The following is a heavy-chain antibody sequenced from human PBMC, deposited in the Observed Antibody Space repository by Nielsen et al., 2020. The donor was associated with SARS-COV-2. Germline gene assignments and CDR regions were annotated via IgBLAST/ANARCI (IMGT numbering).Heavy chain of an antibody. CDR2: ITPIFGTA. V-gene: IGHV1-69*13. CDR1: GGSLSGYS. CDR3: GRDGVGATSFDY. J-gene: IGHJ4*02. Sequence: SVKVSCKVSGGSLSGYSISWVRHAPGQGLEWMGSITPIFGTARSAQKFQGRVTITADESTSTVYMELSSLKSEDTAVYFCGRDGVGATSFDYWGQGTRVTVSS. D-gene: IGHD1-26*01.